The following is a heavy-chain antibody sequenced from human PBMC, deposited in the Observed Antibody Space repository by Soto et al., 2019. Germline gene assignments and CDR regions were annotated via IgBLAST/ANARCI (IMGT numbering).Heavy chain of an antibody. CDR1: GGTFSSYA. V-gene: IGHV1-69*13. CDR2: IIPIFGTA. CDR3: ARDRGGNYDFWSGPKYYYYGMDV. D-gene: IGHD3-3*01. Sequence: GGSVKVSCKASGGTFSSYAISWVRQAPGQGLEWMGGIIPIFGTANYAQKFQGRVTITADESTSTAYMELSSLRSEDTAVYYCARDRGGNYDFWSGPKYYYYGMDVWGQGTTVTVSS. J-gene: IGHJ6*02.